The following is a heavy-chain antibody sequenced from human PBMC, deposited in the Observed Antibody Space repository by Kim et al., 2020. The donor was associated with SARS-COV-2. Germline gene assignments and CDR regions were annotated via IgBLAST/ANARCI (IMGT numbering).Heavy chain of an antibody. J-gene: IGHJ6*02. V-gene: IGHV3-11*06. D-gene: IGHD3-10*01. CDR3: AREGEDYYGSGSLGFGMDV. Sequence: RLTISRDNAKNYLYLQMNSLRAEDTAVYYCAREGEDYYGSGSLGFGMDVWGQGTTVTVSS.